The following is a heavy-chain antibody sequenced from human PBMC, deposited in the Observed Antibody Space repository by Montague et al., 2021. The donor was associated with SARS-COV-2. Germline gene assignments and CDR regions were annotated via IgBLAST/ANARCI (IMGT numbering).Heavy chain of an antibody. CDR2: IYYSGGT. V-gene: IGHV4-59*01. Sequence: SETLSLTCTVSGGSIGSYYWSWIRQPPGKGLEWIGYIYYSGGTNYNPSLKSRVTISVDTSKNQFSLKLSSVTAADTAVYYCARVFPRWLQFDPYFDYWGQGTLVTVSS. CDR3: ARVFPRWLQFDPYFDY. CDR1: GGSIGSYY. J-gene: IGHJ4*02. D-gene: IGHD5-24*01.